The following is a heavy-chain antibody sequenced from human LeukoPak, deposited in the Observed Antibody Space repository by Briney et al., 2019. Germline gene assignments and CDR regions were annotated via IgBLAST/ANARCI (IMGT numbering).Heavy chain of an antibody. D-gene: IGHD3-10*01. CDR2: INHSGST. V-gene: IGHV4-34*01. Sequence: SETLSLTCAVYGGSFRGYYWSWIRQPPGKGLEWIGEINHSGSTNYNPSLKSRVTISVDTSKNQFSLKLSSMTAADTAVYYCARGLGAYYYGSGSYLSLWGQGTLVTVSS. J-gene: IGHJ4*02. CDR1: GGSFRGYY. CDR3: ARGLGAYYYGSGSYLSL.